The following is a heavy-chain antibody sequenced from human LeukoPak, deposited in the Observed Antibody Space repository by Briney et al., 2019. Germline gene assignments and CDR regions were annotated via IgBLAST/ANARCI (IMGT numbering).Heavy chain of an antibody. Sequence: PGGSLRLSCAASGFTFSSYAMSWVRQAPGKGLEWVSAISGSGGSTYYADSVKGRFTISRDNSKNTLYLQMNSLRAEDTAVYYCAKAYCSGGSCYYPPYYYGMDVWGQGTTVTVSS. D-gene: IGHD2-15*01. CDR2: ISGSGGST. CDR3: AKAYCSGGSCYYPPYYYGMDV. V-gene: IGHV3-23*01. CDR1: GFTFSSYA. J-gene: IGHJ6*02.